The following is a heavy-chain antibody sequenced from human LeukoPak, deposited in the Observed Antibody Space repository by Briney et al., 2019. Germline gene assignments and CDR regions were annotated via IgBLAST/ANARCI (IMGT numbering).Heavy chain of an antibody. Sequence: GGSLRLSCAASGFTVSSNHNHMSWVRQAPGKGLEWVSVIYSGGTIFYADSVKGRFTTSRDNSKNTVYLEMNSLRAEDTAVYYCARDGENHYYDYWGQGTLVTVST. CDR1: GFTVSSNH. D-gene: IGHD7-27*01. J-gene: IGHJ4*02. CDR2: IYSGGTI. CDR3: ARDGENHYYDY. V-gene: IGHV3-66*01.